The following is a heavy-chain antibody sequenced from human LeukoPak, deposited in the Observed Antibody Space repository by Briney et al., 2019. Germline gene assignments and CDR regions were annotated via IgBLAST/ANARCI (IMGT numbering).Heavy chain of an antibody. CDR1: GFTFSSYW. Sequence: PGGSLRLSCAASGFTFSSYWMHWVRQAPGKGLVWVSRINSDGSSTSYADSVKGRFTISRDNAKNTLYLQMNSLRAEDTAVYYCAREDLWFGETDLDYWGQGTLVTVSS. CDR2: INSDGSST. CDR3: AREDLWFGETDLDY. D-gene: IGHD3-10*01. V-gene: IGHV3-74*01. J-gene: IGHJ4*02.